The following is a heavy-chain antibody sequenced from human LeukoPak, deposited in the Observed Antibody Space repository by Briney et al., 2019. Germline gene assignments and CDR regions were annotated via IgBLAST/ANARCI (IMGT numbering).Heavy chain of an antibody. CDR1: GGSISNSNYY. CDR2: IYYSGST. D-gene: IGHD2-2*01. V-gene: IGHV4-39*07. Sequence: PSETLSLTCTVSGGSISNSNYYWGWIRQPPGKGLEWIGSIYYSGSTYYNPSLKSRVIISVDTSNNQFSLKVSSVTAADTAVYYCARDSGQYHFDYWGQGTLVTVSS. J-gene: IGHJ4*02. CDR3: ARDSGQYHFDY.